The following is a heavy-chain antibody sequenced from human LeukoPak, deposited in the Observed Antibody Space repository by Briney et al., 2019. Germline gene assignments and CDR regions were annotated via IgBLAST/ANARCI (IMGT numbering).Heavy chain of an antibody. CDR1: GGAISSSSYY. CDR3: ARSYLPNIVVVPAGYNWFDP. D-gene: IGHD2-2*01. V-gene: IGHV4-39*07. J-gene: IGHJ5*02. CDR2: IYYSGST. Sequence: SENLSLTCTDSGGAISSSSYYWGWIRQPPGKGLEWIGSIYYSGSTYYNPSLKSRVTISVDTSKNQFSLKLSSVTAADTAVYYCARSYLPNIVVVPAGYNWFDPWGQGTLVTVSS.